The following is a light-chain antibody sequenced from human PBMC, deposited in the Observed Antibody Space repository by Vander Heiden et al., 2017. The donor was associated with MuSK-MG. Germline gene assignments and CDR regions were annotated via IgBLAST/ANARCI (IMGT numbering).Light chain of an antibody. V-gene: IGLV2-8*01. CDR3: SSYAGSNKAAL. CDR2: EVI. J-gene: IGLJ2*01. Sequence: QSALTQPPSASGSPGRSVTLAFTGTSNAVGGYKYVSWYQQHPGKAPNLMIYEVIKRPPGVPDRFSGSKSGNTASLTVSGLQAEDEADYYCSSYAGSNKAALFGGGTKLTVL. CDR1: SNAVGGYKY.